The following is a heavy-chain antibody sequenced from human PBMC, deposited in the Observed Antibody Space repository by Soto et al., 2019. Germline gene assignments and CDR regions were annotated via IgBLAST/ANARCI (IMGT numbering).Heavy chain of an antibody. CDR3: ATPNGRRDGYNGFGAFDI. CDR2: IIPIFGTA. J-gene: IGHJ3*02. Sequence: ASVKVSFKASGGTFSSYAISWVRQAPGQGLEWMGGIIPIFGTANYAQKFQGRVTITADESTSAAYMELRSLRSDDTAVYYCATPNGRRDGYNGFGAFDIWGQGTMVTVSS. CDR1: GGTFSSYA. D-gene: IGHD3-10*01. V-gene: IGHV1-69*13.